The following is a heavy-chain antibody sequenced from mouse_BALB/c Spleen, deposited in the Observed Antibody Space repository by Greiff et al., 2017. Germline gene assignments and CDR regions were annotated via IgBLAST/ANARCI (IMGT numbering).Heavy chain of an antibody. CDR3: ARGGYYRYGGYAMDY. Sequence: EVKLVESGPGLVKPSQSLSLTCTVTGYSITSDYAWNWIRQFPGNKLEWMGYISYSGRTSYNPSLKSRISSTRDTSKNQFFLQLNSVTTEDTATYYCARGGYYRYGGYAMDYWGQGTSVTVSS. V-gene: IGHV3-2*02. J-gene: IGHJ4*01. CDR2: ISYSGRT. CDR1: GYSITSDYA. D-gene: IGHD2-14*01.